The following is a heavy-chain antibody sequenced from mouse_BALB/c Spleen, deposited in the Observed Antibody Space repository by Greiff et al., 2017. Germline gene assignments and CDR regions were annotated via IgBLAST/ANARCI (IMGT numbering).Heavy chain of an antibody. D-gene: IGHD2-14*01. CDR2: IDTSDSYT. V-gene: IGHV1-69*01. Sequence: QVQLQQPGAELVMPGASVKMSCKASGYTFTDYWMHWVKQRPGQGLEWIGAIDTSDSYTSYNQKFKGKATLTVDASSSTAYMQLSSLTSEDSAVYFCARGGTRGYAMDYWGQGTSVTVSA. CDR1: GYTFTDYW. CDR3: ARGGTRGYAMDY. J-gene: IGHJ4*01.